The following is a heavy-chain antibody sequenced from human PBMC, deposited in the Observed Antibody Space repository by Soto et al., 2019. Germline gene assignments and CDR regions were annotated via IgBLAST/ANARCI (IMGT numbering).Heavy chain of an antibody. CDR3: ARELMTTVTYFDY. CDR1: GFTFTDHY. Sequence: PGGSLRLSCAASGFTFTDHYMDWVRQAPGRGLEWVGRARNRANSFTTEYAASVKGRFTIFRDDSKNSLFPQMSSLKTEDTAVYYCARELMTTVTYFDYWGQGTLVTVSS. D-gene: IGHD4-17*01. V-gene: IGHV3-72*01. J-gene: IGHJ4*02. CDR2: ARNRANSFTT.